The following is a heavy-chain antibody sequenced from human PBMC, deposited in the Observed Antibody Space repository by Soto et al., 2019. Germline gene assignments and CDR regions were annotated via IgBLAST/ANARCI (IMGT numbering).Heavy chain of an antibody. J-gene: IGHJ4*02. CDR2: IYTSGST. CDR1: GDSMTKYY. V-gene: IGHV4-4*07. Sequence: SETLSLTCTVSGDSMTKYYWSWIRQPAGKGLEWIGRIYTSGSTNYNPSLKSRVTMSIDTSNKHFSLSLKSVTAADTAVYYCARTVGAAYYFDFWGQGALATVSS. D-gene: IGHD1-26*01. CDR3: ARTVGAAYYFDF.